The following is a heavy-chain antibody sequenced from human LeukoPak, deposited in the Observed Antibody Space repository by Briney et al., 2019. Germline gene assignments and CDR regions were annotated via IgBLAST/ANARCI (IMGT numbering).Heavy chain of an antibody. CDR1: GYSFTTYW. Sequence: GEPLNISCKASGYSFTTYWSGWLRQMHGKGLDYMGIINPGDSDTRYSPSFQGQVTISVDKSISTAYLQWSSLKASDTAMYYCASPRVGATAFDIWGQGTMVTVSS. CDR3: ASPRVGATAFDI. D-gene: IGHD1-26*01. V-gene: IGHV5-51*01. CDR2: INPGDSDT. J-gene: IGHJ3*02.